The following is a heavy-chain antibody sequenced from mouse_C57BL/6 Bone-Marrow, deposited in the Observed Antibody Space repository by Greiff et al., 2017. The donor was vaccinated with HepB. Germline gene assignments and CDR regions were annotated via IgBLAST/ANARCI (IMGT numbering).Heavy chain of an antibody. CDR3: ARGDYWYFDV. CDR1: GFTFSDYG. Sequence: EVHLVESGGGLVKPGGSLKLSCAASGFTFSDYGMHWVRQAPEKGLEWVAYISSGSSTIYYADTVKGRFTISRDKAKNTLFLQMTSLRSEDTAMYYCARGDYWYFDVWGTGTTVTVSS. J-gene: IGHJ1*03. V-gene: IGHV5-17*01. CDR2: ISSGSSTI.